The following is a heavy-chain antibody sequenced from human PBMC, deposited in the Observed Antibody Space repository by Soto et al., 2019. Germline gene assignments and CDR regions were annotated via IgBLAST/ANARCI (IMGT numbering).Heavy chain of an antibody. CDR2: ISSTSSTI. CDR1: GFTFSSYG. Sequence: GGSLRLSCAASGFTFSSYGMNWVRQAPGKGLEWVSSISSTSSTIYYADSVKGRFTISRDNAKKSLYLQMNSLRAEDTAVYYCARVRGATHPNNWFDPWGQGTLVTVSS. D-gene: IGHD5-12*01. J-gene: IGHJ5*02. V-gene: IGHV3-48*01. CDR3: ARVRGATHPNNWFDP.